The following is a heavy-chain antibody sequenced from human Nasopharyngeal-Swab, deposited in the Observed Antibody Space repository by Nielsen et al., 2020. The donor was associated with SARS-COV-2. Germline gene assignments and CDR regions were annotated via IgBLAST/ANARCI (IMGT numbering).Heavy chain of an antibody. J-gene: IGHJ6*02. Sequence: GESLKISCAASGFTFSSYAMHWVRQAPGKGLEWVAVISYDGSNKYYADSVKGRFTISRDNSKNTLYLQMNSLRAEDTAVYYCARDPNYYGSGSHYCMDVWGQGTTVTVSS. CDR2: ISYDGSNK. D-gene: IGHD3-10*01. V-gene: IGHV3-30*04. CDR1: GFTFSSYA. CDR3: ARDPNYYGSGSHYCMDV.